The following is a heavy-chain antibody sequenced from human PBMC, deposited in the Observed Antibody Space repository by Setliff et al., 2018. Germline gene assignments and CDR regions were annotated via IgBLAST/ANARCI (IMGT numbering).Heavy chain of an antibody. J-gene: IGHJ4*02. CDR3: ARHSNTWPVDF. CDR2: IHSGGGT. CDR1: GDSISNTNYY. Sequence: SETLSLTCSVSGDSISNTNYYWGWIRQPPGKGLEWIGHIHSGGGTYYDPSLKSRLTISKDTSKDQFSLNLSSVTATDTAVYYCARHSNTWPVDFWGQGTLVTVSS. V-gene: IGHV4-39*01.